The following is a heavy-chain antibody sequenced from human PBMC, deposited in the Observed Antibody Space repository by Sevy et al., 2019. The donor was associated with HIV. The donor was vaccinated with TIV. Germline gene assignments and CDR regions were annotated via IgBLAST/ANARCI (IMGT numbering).Heavy chain of an antibody. CDR1: GFTFSSYG. J-gene: IGHJ4*02. Sequence: GGSLRLSCAASGFTFSSYGMHWVRQAPGKGLEWVAVISYHESNKFYADSVKGRFTISRDNSKKMLYLQMDNLRAEDTAVYYCATKKIDRGYSYDTDYWGQRTLVTVSS. CDR3: ATKKIDRGYSYDTDY. V-gene: IGHV3-30*03. D-gene: IGHD5-18*01. CDR2: ISYHESNK.